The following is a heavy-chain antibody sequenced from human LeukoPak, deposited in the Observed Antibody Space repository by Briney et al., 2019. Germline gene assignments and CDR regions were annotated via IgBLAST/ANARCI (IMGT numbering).Heavy chain of an antibody. CDR1: GYTFTTYA. J-gene: IGHJ5*02. V-gene: IGHV7-4-1*02. CDR3: ARDNYGAEEGIGSSLVWLDP. D-gene: IGHD6-13*01. Sequence: ASVKVSCKASGYTFTTYAINWVRQAPGQGLGWMGWIDTSTGNPTYAQGFTEQFVFSLDTSVNTAYLQINSLKAEDTAMYYCARDNYGAEEGIGSSLVWLDPWGQGTLVTVS. CDR2: IDTSTGNP.